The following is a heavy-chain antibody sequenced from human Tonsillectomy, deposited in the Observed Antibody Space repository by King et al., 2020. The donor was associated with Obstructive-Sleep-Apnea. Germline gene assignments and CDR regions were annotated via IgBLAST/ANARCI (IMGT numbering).Heavy chain of an antibody. CDR1: GFTFSRYG. D-gene: IGHD6-19*01. Sequence: VQLVESGGGVVQPGRSLRLSCAASGFTFSRYGMHWVRQAPGKGLEWVAFIRYDGSNKYYVDSVKGRFTISRDNSKNTLYLQMNSLRAVDTAVYYCAKERQWLATVPYGLDVWGQGTTVTVSS. V-gene: IGHV3-30*02. CDR2: IRYDGSNK. J-gene: IGHJ6*02. CDR3: AKERQWLATVPYGLDV.